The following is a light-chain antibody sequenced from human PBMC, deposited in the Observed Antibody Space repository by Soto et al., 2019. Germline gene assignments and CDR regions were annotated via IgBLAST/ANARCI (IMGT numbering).Light chain of an antibody. J-gene: IGKJ2*01. CDR1: QSISSW. V-gene: IGKV1-5*01. CDR2: DAS. Sequence: DIPMTQSPSTLSASVGDRVTITCRASQSISSWLDWYQQKPGKAPKILIYDASSVESGVPSRFSGSGSGTEYTLTISSLQPDDFATYYCQQYNSYSYTFGQGTKLEIK. CDR3: QQYNSYSYT.